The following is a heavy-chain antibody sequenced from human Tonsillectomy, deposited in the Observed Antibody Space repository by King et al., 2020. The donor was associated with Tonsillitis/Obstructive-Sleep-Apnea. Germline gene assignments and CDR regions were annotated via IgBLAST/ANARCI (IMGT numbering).Heavy chain of an antibody. J-gene: IGHJ4*02. D-gene: IGHD1-20*01. CDR3: TRSRITGTTSYAL. CDR1: GYSFSNYW. Sequence: EVQLVESGAEVKKPGESLQISCTGSGYSFSNYWIGWVRQMPGKGLEWMGIIYPGDSDTRYSPSFEGQVTISADRSISTTYLQWISLKASDTALYYCTRSRITGTTSYALWGQGTLVTVAS. CDR2: IYPGDSDT. V-gene: IGHV5-51*01.